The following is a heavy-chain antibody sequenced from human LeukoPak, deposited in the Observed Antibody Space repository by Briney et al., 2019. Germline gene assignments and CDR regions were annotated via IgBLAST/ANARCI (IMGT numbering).Heavy chain of an antibody. J-gene: IGHJ5*02. CDR2: INEDGSVK. V-gene: IGHV3-7*01. Sequence: GGSLRLSCAASGFTFTSYWMTWVRQAPGKGLEWLTNINEDGSVKHYVDSVRGRFTISRDNAKSSLSLQMNSLRAEDTAVYYCERSSGYSYGPWGQGTLVTVS. D-gene: IGHD5-18*01. CDR3: ERSSGYSYGP. CDR1: GFTFTSYW.